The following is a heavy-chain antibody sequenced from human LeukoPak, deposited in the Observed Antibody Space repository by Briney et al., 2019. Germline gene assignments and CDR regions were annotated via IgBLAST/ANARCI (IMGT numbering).Heavy chain of an antibody. Sequence: GGSLRLSCAASGFIFSSYAMHWVRQAPGKGLECVAVISYDGNNKFHADSVRGRLTISRDNSKSTLYLQMNSLRDEDTAVYYCARADIVAVVAAAALDYWGQGTLVTVSS. V-gene: IGHV3-30*04. CDR1: GFIFSSYA. CDR2: ISYDGNNK. CDR3: ARADIVAVVAAAALDY. J-gene: IGHJ4*02. D-gene: IGHD2-15*01.